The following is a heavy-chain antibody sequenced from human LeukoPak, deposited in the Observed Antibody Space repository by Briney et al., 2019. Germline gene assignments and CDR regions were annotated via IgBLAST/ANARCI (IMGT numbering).Heavy chain of an antibody. CDR1: GGSISSYY. Sequence: SETLSLTCTVSGGSISSYYWSWIRQPPGKGLEWIGYIYYSGSTNYNPSLKSRVTISVDTSKNQFSLKLSSVTAADTAVYYCARAAYDILTGRPQAFDYWGQGTLVTVSS. CDR3: ARAAYDILTGRPQAFDY. D-gene: IGHD3-9*01. V-gene: IGHV4-59*01. CDR2: IYYSGST. J-gene: IGHJ4*02.